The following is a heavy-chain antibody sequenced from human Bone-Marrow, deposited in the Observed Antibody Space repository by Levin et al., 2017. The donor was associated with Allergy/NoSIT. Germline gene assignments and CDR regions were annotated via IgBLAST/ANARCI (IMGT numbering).Heavy chain of an antibody. V-gene: IGHV3-23*01. CDR2: FGGSGDST. CDR3: AKVGFPGYSASSSIFDY. CDR1: GFTFSSYA. D-gene: IGHD1-26*01. Sequence: PGGSLRLSCAASGFTFSSYAMSWVRQAPGKGLEWVSGFGGSGDSTDYADSVKGRFSISRDKSKNTLYLEMNSLRAEDTAVYYCAKVGFPGYSASSSIFDYWGRGTLVTVSS. J-gene: IGHJ4*02.